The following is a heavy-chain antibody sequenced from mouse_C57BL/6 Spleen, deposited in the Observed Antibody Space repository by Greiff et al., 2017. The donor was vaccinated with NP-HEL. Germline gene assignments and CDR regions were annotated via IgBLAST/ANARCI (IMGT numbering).Heavy chain of an antibody. V-gene: IGHV1-19*01. CDR3: ARRKLYYGSSYSAMDY. D-gene: IGHD1-1*01. CDR1: GYTFTDYY. Sequence: DVQLQESGPVLVKPGASVKMSCKASGYTFTDYYMNWVKQSHGKSLEWIGVINPYNGGTSYNQKFKGKATLTVDKSSSTAYMELNSLTSEDSAVYYCARRKLYYGSSYSAMDYWGQGTSVTVSS. J-gene: IGHJ4*01. CDR2: INPYNGGT.